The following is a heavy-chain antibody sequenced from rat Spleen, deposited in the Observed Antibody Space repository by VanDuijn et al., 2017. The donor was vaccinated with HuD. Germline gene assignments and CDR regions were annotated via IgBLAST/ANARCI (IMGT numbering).Heavy chain of an antibody. CDR3: ARFGGLRVYLY. D-gene: IGHD1-9*01. Sequence: QVQLMESGPGLVQPSETLSLTCTVSGFSLTSYNVHWVRQPPGKGLEWMGVMWSGGSTEYNSVLKSRLSISRDTSKSQVFLKMNSLQTEDTAMYFCARFGGLRVYLYWAQGVMVTVSS. CDR1: GFSLTSYN. CDR2: MWSGGST. V-gene: IGHV2-45*01. J-gene: IGHJ2*01.